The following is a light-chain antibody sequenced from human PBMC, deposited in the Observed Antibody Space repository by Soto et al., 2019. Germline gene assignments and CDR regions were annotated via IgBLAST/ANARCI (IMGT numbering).Light chain of an antibody. CDR3: QQYNNWPPLT. V-gene: IGKV3-15*01. CDR1: KSVNNN. CDR2: GAS. Sequence: EIVMTQSPATLSVSPGERAILSCRASKSVNNNLAWYQQNPGQAPRLLIYGASTRATGIPARFSGSGSGTEFTLSISSLQSEDFAIYYCQQYNNWPPLTFGGGTKVEIK. J-gene: IGKJ4*01.